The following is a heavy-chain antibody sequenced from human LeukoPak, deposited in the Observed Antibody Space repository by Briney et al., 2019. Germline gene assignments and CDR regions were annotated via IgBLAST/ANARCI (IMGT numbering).Heavy chain of an antibody. Sequence: GGSLRLSCAASGFTFSTYNMNWVRQAPGKGLEWVSYISSSSSTIYYADSVKGRFTISRDNAKNSLYLQMNSLRAEDTAVYYCARGTSGDYYISNWFDPWGQGTLVTVSS. CDR1: GFTFSTYN. D-gene: IGHD3-22*01. CDR3: ARGTSGDYYISNWFDP. V-gene: IGHV3-48*01. J-gene: IGHJ5*02. CDR2: ISSSSSTI.